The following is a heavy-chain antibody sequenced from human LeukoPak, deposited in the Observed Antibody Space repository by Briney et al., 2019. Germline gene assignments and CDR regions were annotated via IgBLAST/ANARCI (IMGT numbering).Heavy chain of an antibody. D-gene: IGHD3-16*02. CDR2: INPSGGST. V-gene: IGHV1-46*01. Sequence: GASVKVSCKASGYTFTSYYMHWVRQAPGQGLEWMGIINPSGGSTSYAQKFQGRVTMTRDTSTSTVYMELSSLRSEDTAVYYCARGDFGVWGSYRPYYFDYWGQGTLVTASS. CDR3: ARGDFGVWGSYRPYYFDY. J-gene: IGHJ4*02. CDR1: GYTFTSYY.